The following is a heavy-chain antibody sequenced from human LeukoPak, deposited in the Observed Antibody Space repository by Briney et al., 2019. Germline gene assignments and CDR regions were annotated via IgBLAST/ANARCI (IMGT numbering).Heavy chain of an antibody. J-gene: IGHJ4*02. CDR3: GREEPDFSGGSCFFDY. CDR2: ISFDGSKK. Sequence: GRSLRLSCAAAGFTFSSCAMNWVRQAPDKGLEWVALISFDGSKKYFADSVKGRFTISRDNSKNTLYLQMDSLRAEDPAVYYCGREEPDFSGGSCFFDYLGQGTLV. V-gene: IGHV3-30*01. D-gene: IGHD2-15*01. CDR1: GFTFSSCA.